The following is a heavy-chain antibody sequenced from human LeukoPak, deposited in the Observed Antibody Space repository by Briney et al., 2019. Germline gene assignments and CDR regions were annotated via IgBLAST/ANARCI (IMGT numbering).Heavy chain of an antibody. CDR2: IYYSGST. Sequence: SETLSLTCTVSGGSISSGGYYWSWIRQHPGKGLEWIGYIYYSGSTYYNPSLKSRVTISVDTSKNQFPLKLSSVTAADTAVYYCATMVEMATAGAFDIWGQGTMVTVSS. D-gene: IGHD5-24*01. CDR3: ATMVEMATAGAFDI. J-gene: IGHJ3*02. V-gene: IGHV4-31*03. CDR1: GGSISSGGYY.